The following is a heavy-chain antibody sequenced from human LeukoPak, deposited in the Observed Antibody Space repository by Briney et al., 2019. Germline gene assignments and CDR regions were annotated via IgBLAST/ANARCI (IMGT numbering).Heavy chain of an antibody. D-gene: IGHD4-17*01. Sequence: GGSLGLSCAPSGVTFSSYSMNWVRQAPGKGLEWVSSISSSSSYIYYADSVKGRFTISRDNAKNSLYLQMNSLRAQGFNVSFSMRSSPTLYGSPSFVYWPQGTLVTVSS. V-gene: IGHV3-21*01. CDR2: ISSSSSYI. CDR1: GVTFSSYS. J-gene: IGHJ4*02. CDR3: MRSSPTLYGSPSFVY.